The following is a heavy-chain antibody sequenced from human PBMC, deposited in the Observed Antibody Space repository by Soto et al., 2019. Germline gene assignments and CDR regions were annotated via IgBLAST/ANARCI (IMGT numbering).Heavy chain of an antibody. CDR2: IYHSGGT. Sequence: SETLSLTCAVSGYSISSGYYWGWIRQPPGKGLEWIGTIYHSGGTYYNPSLTSRVTISVDTSKNQFSLKLSSVTAADTAMYYCARDRGYDVWSGYYAYWGQGTMVTVSS. CDR1: GYSISSGYY. V-gene: IGHV4-38-2*02. CDR3: ARDRGYDVWSGYYAY. J-gene: IGHJ4*02. D-gene: IGHD3-3*01.